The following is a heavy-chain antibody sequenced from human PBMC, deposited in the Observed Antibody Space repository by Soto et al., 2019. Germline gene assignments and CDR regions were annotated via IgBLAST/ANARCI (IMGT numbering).Heavy chain of an antibody. CDR3: LDTGEYSLIH. CDR1: GFTFNNAW. CDR2: ILTKSNGGAT. J-gene: IGHJ4*02. D-gene: IGHD5-12*01. Sequence: EVQVVESGGGLVKPGGSLTLSCVASGFTFNNAWMTWVRQAPGKGLEWVGRILTKSNGGATDYAAPVKGRFTISRDDSKNTLYLQMNNLKIDDTAVYYCLDTGEYSLIHWGQGTLVSVSS. V-gene: IGHV3-15*01.